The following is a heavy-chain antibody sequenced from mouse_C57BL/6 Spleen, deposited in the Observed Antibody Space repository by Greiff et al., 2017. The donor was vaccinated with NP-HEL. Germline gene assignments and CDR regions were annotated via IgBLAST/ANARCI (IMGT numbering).Heavy chain of an antibody. V-gene: IGHV1-55*01. D-gene: IGHD2-3*01. CDR1: GYTFTSYW. J-gene: IGHJ2*01. Sequence: QVQLQQPGAELVKPGASVKMSCKASGYTFTSYWITWVKQRPGQGLEWIGDIYPGSGSTNYNEKFKSKATLTVDTSSSTAYMQLSSLTSEDSAVYYCARRRIIYDGYQVYFDYWGQGTTRTVSS. CDR2: IYPGSGST. CDR3: ARRRIIYDGYQVYFDY.